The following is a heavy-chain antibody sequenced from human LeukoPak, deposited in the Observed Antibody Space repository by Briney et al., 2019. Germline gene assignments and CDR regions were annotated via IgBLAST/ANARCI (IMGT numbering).Heavy chain of an antibody. V-gene: IGHV3-30*18. Sequence: GGTLRLSCAASGFTFSSYGMHWVRQAPGKGLEWVAVISYDGSNKYYADSVKGRFTISRDNSKSTLYLQMNSLRAEDTAVYYCAKGSGSSWYMDYFDYWGQGTLVTVSS. D-gene: IGHD6-13*01. CDR2: ISYDGSNK. CDR1: GFTFSSYG. J-gene: IGHJ4*02. CDR3: AKGSGSSWYMDYFDY.